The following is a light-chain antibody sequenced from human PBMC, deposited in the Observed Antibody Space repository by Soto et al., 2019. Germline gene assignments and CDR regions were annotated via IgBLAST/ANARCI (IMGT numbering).Light chain of an antibody. Sequence: EVALTQSPATLSLSPGERAALSCRASQSVHNFLAWYQQKPGQAPRLIIYGASTRAAGVPHRFSASGSGTDFTLTISRLEPEDAAVYYCQQYGFEPLTFGGGTKVDIK. V-gene: IGKV3-20*01. CDR3: QQYGFEPLT. CDR2: GAS. J-gene: IGKJ4*01. CDR1: QSVHNF.